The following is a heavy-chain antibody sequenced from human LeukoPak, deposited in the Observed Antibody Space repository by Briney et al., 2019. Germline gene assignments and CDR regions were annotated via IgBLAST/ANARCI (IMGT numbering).Heavy chain of an antibody. J-gene: IGHJ4*02. V-gene: IGHV3-15*01. CDR2: IKSKTDGGTT. CDR3: TADVVVTATLTXYPLDY. Sequence: GGSLRLSCAASGFTFSNAWMSWVRQAPGKGLEWVGRIKSKTDGGTTDYAAPVKGRFTISRDDSKNTLYLQMNSLKTEDTAVHYCTADVVVTATLTXYPLDYWDQGTLVTVSS. D-gene: IGHD2-21*02. CDR1: GFTFSNAW.